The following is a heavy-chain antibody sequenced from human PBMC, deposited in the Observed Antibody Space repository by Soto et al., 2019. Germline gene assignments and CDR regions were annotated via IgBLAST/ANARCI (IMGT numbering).Heavy chain of an antibody. CDR1: GFTFSSYV. V-gene: IGHV3-23*01. CDR2: ISGSGGST. CDR3: AKNGVGSSWYYHFDY. J-gene: IGHJ4*02. Sequence: EVQLLESGGGLVQPGGSLRLSCAASGFTFSSYVMSWVRQAPGKGLEWVSAISGSGGSTYYADSVKGRFTISRDNSKNTLYLQMNSLRAEDTAVYYCAKNGVGSSWYYHFDYWGQGTLVTVSS. D-gene: IGHD6-13*01.